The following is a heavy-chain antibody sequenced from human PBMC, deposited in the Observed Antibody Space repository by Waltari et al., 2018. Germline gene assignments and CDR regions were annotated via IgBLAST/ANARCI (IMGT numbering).Heavy chain of an antibody. CDR3: ATARDEDTAMVYFDN. Sequence: EVKLVESGGGLVHPGGSLRLSCAASGFTVSTTHMGWVRQAPGKGLGWVSIIYPPGSAYNADSVEGRFTISRDISNNMLHLQMNSLGLDDSATYYCATARDEDTAMVYFDNWGQGTLVSVSS. J-gene: IGHJ4*02. D-gene: IGHD5-18*01. V-gene: IGHV3-66*02. CDR1: GFTVSTTH. CDR2: IYPPGSA.